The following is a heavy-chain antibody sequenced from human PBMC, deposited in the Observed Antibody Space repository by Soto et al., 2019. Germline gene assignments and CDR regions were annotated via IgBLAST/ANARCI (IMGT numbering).Heavy chain of an antibody. D-gene: IGHD3-22*01. CDR2: IDPSDSYT. V-gene: IGHV5-10-1*01. CDR3: ARHKAFYYDSSGA. J-gene: IGHJ5*02. Sequence: PGESLKISCKGSGYSFTSYWISWVRQMPGKGLEWMGRIDPSDSYTNYSPSFQGHVTMSADKSINTAYLQWSSLKASDCAMYYCARHKAFYYDSSGAWGQGSLVTVSS. CDR1: GYSFTSYW.